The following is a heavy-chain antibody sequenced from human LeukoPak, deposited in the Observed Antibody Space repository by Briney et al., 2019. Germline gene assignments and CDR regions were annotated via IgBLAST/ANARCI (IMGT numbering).Heavy chain of an antibody. CDR2: ISNDGGGT. J-gene: IGHJ5*02. V-gene: IGHV3-23*01. CDR3: AKGSSAYFVDL. Sequence: GGSLRLSCAASGFIFNNYGLIWVRQAPGKGLEWVSAISNDGGGTNYADFVKGRFTISRDNSKNALFLQMNSLRAEDTALYYCAKGSSAYFVDLWGQGTLVTV. D-gene: IGHD3-22*01. CDR1: GFIFNNYG.